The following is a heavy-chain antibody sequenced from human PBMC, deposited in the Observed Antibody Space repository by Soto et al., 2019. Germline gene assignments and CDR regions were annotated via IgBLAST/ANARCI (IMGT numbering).Heavy chain of an antibody. CDR3: ARDRGYYDSSGYWYFDL. J-gene: IGHJ2*01. V-gene: IGHV3-21*01. Sequence: PGGSLRLSCAASGFTFSSYSMNWVRQAPGKGLEWVSSISSSSSYIYYADSVKGRFTISRDNAKNSLYLQMNSLRAEDTAVYYCARDRGYYDSSGYWYFDLWGRGTLVTVSS. D-gene: IGHD3-22*01. CDR1: GFTFSSYS. CDR2: ISSSSSYI.